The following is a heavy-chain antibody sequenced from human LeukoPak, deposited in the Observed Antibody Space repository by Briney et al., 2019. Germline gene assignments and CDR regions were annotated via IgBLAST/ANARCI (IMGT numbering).Heavy chain of an antibody. J-gene: IGHJ4*02. D-gene: IGHD1-26*01. CDR2: INQDGSEE. CDR3: ARDGRYISDY. CDR1: GFTFSNYW. Sequence: GGSLRLSCAASGFTFSNYWMSWVRQAPGKGLEWVGNINQDGSEEYYVDSVKGRFTISRDNAKNSLYLQMNSLRAEDTAVYYCARDGRYISDYWGQGCPVIVSS. V-gene: IGHV3-7*05.